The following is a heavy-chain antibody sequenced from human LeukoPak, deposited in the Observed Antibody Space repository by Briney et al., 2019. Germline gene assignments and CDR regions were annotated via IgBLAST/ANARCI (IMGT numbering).Heavy chain of an antibody. D-gene: IGHD2-8*02. CDR1: GDTFTSYY. CDR3: ARARRTGGVFSRRKRHTRCLDPLDI. V-gene: IGHV1-46*01. J-gene: IGHJ3*02. Sequence: ASVKVSCKASGDTFTSYYMHWGRQAPGQGLEWMGIMNPSGGSTRYAQKLQGRVTMTRDTSTSTVYMELSSLRSEDTAVYYCARARRTGGVFSRRKRHTRCLDPLDIWGQGTMVTVSS. CDR2: MNPSGGST.